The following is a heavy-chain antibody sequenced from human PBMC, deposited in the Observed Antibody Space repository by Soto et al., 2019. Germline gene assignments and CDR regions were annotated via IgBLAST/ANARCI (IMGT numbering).Heavy chain of an antibody. D-gene: IGHD4-17*01. CDR2: ISYDGSNK. Sequence: QVQLVESGGGVVQPGRSLRLSCAASGFTFSSYAMHWVRQAPGKGLEWVAVISYDGSNKYYADSVKGRFTISRDNSKNTLYLQMNSLRAEDTAVYYCAREGIYGDYGWYFDLWGRGTLVTVSS. CDR3: AREGIYGDYGWYFDL. V-gene: IGHV3-30-3*01. CDR1: GFTFSSYA. J-gene: IGHJ2*01.